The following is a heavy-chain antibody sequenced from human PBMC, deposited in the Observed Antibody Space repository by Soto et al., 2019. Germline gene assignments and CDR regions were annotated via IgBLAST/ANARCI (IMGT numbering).Heavy chain of an antibody. CDR3: AREXPYCTSATCPKFYDMDV. D-gene: IGHD2-2*01. V-gene: IGHV1-69*13. J-gene: IGHJ6*02. Sequence: SVKVSCKASGCTFGSYAITWVRRAPGQGLEWLGGIIPILNSPAYAQKFQARVVITADEITNTAYMELNSLRFDDTAVYYCAREXPYCTSATCPKFYDMDVWGQGTTVTVSS. CDR2: IIPILNSP. CDR1: GCTFGSYA.